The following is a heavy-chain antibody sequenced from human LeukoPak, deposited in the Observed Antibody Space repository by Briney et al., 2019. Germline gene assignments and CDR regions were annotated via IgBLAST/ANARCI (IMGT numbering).Heavy chain of an antibody. CDR2: ISGTGGST. CDR1: GFTFGNYA. V-gene: IGHV3-23*01. J-gene: IGHJ4*02. D-gene: IGHD2-2*01. Sequence: GGSLRLSCAASGFTFGNYAMSWVRQAPGKGLEWVSAISGTGGSTYYADSVKGRFTISRDNSKNTLYLQMNSLRAEDTAVYYCARWRFQLLDYWGQGTLVTVSS. CDR3: ARWRFQLLDY.